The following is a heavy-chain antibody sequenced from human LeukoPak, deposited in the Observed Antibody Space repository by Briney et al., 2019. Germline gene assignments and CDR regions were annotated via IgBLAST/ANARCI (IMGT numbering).Heavy chain of an antibody. Sequence: GGSLRLSCAVSGFTFSSYAMSWVRQAPGKGLGWVSAISGSGGGTFYADSVRGRFTISRDNSKNTVYLQMNSLRAEDTAVYYCAKDRITGWYYYDSSDAFDIWGQGTMVTVSS. V-gene: IGHV3-23*01. CDR3: AKDRITGWYYYDSSDAFDI. CDR2: ISGSGGGT. D-gene: IGHD3-22*01. J-gene: IGHJ3*02. CDR1: GFTFSSYA.